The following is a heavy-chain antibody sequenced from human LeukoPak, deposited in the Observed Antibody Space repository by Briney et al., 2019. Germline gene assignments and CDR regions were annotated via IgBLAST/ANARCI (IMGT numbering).Heavy chain of an antibody. V-gene: IGHV1-69*13. J-gene: IGHJ5*02. D-gene: IGHD6-13*01. CDR1: GGTFSSYA. Sequence: ASVKVSCKASGGTFSSYAISWVRQAPGQGLEWMGGIIPIFGTANYAQKFQGRVTITADESTNTAYMELSSLRSEDTAVYYCARDHRQQLENWFDPWGQGTLVTVSS. CDR2: IIPIFGTA. CDR3: ARDHRQQLENWFDP.